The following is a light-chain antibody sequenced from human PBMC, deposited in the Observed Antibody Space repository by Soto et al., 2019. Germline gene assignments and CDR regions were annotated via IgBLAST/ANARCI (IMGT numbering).Light chain of an antibody. Sequence: QCVLTRPASASGAAGQAVTISCTGTSSDVDIYNYVSWYQQHPGKAPKPIIYEVTKRPSGVPDRFSGSKSGNTASLTVSGLQTEDEAEYYCSSYAGSNTLVFGTGTKVTVL. CDR3: SSYAGSNTLV. CDR2: EVT. V-gene: IGLV2-8*01. J-gene: IGLJ1*01. CDR1: SSDVDIYNY.